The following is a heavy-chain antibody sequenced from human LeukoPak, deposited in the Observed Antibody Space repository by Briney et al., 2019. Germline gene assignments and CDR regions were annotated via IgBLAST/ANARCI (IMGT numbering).Heavy chain of an antibody. CDR2: IYPADSDT. V-gene: IGHV5-51*01. D-gene: IGHD4-23*01. CDR1: GYSFSTYW. Sequence: GESLQISCEGSGYSFSTYWIGWVRPLPGKGLEWMGIIYPADSDTRYSPSFQGQVTMSADKSISTAYLQWSSLKASDTAMYYCARHDGKIDYWGQGTLVTVSS. CDR3: ARHDGKIDY. J-gene: IGHJ4*02.